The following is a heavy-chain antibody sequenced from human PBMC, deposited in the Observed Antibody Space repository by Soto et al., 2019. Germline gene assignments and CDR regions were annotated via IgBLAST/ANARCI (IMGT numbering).Heavy chain of an antibody. D-gene: IGHD5-18*01. J-gene: IGHJ4*02. CDR2: IYHSGST. V-gene: IGHV4-4*02. CDR3: AREYTYGSNFFDC. Sequence: SETLSLTCAVSVGSITSSFWWSWVRQPPGKGLEWIGEIYHSGSTNYNPSLKSRVTISVDTSKNQFSLSLTSVTAADTAVYYCAREYTYGSNFFDCWGQGALVTVSS. CDR1: VGSITSSFW.